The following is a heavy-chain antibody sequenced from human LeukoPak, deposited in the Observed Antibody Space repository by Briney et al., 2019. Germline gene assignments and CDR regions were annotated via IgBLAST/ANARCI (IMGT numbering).Heavy chain of an antibody. Sequence: GASVKVSCKASGYTFTSYYMHWVRQAPGQGLEWMGIINPSGDSTTYAQKFQGRVTVTGDTSTSTVYMEVSGLRSEDTAVYYCARQSVRPGASPLFDYWGQGTLVTVSS. CDR2: INPSGDST. V-gene: IGHV1-46*01. D-gene: IGHD1-14*01. J-gene: IGHJ4*02. CDR1: GYTFTSYY. CDR3: ARQSVRPGASPLFDY.